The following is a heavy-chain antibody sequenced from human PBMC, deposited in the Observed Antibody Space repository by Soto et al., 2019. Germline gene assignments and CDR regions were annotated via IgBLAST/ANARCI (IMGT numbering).Heavy chain of an antibody. V-gene: IGHV3-11*01. CDR2: ISSSGSTM. J-gene: IGHJ4*01. D-gene: IGHD4-4*01. Sequence: RKATGEGLEWISYISSSGSTMYYADSVKGRFTISIDNARNSLYLQMNSLRVEDTAVYYCAKAARVTTVYDFAFWVNGTLVLVSS. CDR3: AKAARVTTVYDFAF.